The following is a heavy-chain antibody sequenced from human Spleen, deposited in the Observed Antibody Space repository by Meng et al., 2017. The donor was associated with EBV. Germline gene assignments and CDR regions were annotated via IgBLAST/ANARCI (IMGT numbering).Heavy chain of an antibody. CDR2: IYYSGST. CDR1: GGSISSSSYY. J-gene: IGHJ4*02. CDR3: ARDSHGYYFFDF. D-gene: IGHD3-22*01. Sequence: QLQLQESGPGLVKPSETLSLTCTVSGGSISSSSYYWGWIRQPPGKGLEWIGSIYYSGSTYYNPSLKSRVTISVDTSKNQFSLKLSSVTAADTAVYYCARDSHGYYFFDFWDPGTLVTVSS. V-gene: IGHV4-39*07.